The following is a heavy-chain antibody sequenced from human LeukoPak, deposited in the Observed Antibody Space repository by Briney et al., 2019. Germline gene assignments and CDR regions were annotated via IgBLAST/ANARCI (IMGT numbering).Heavy chain of an antibody. CDR2: IYYSGST. D-gene: IGHD6-13*01. Sequence: PSETLSLTCTVFGGSISSRSYYWGWIRQPPGKGLEWIGHIYYSGSTNYNPSLKSRVTISVDTSKNQFSRKLSSVTAADTAVYYCARGIAAAGTNGGFDYWGQGTLVTVSS. CDR1: GGSISSRSYY. CDR3: ARGIAAAGTNGGFDY. V-gene: IGHV4-61*01. J-gene: IGHJ4*02.